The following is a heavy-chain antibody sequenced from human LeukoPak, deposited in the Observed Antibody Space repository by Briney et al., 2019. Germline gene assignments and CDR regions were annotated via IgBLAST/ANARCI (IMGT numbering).Heavy chain of an antibody. CDR1: GFTFSSYS. Sequence: GGSLRPSCAASGFTFSSYSMNWVRQAPGKGLEWVSYISGGSSTIYYADSVKGRLTISRDNAKNSLYLQMNSLRDEDTAVYYCATWWSDGMDVWGQGTTVTVSS. CDR3: ATWWSDGMDV. V-gene: IGHV3-48*02. J-gene: IGHJ6*02. CDR2: ISGGSSTI. D-gene: IGHD2-15*01.